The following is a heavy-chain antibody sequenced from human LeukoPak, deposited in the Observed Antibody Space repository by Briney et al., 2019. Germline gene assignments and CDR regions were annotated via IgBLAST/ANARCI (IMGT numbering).Heavy chain of an antibody. Sequence: GGSLRLSCAASGFTFSSYAMSWVRQAPGKGLEWVSAISGSGGGTYYADSVKGRFTISRDTSENTLYLQMSSLRAEDTAVYYCAKDLAYCGGDCYTGLDYWGQGTLVTVSS. CDR1: GFTFSSYA. D-gene: IGHD2-21*01. CDR2: ISGSGGGT. CDR3: AKDLAYCGGDCYTGLDY. V-gene: IGHV3-23*01. J-gene: IGHJ4*02.